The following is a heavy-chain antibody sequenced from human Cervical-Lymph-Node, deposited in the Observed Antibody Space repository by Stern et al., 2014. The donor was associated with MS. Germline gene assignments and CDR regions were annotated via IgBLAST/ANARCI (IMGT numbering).Heavy chain of an antibody. CDR3: ASAYRAS. J-gene: IGHJ4*02. CDR1: GFNFRTYW. D-gene: IGHD1-1*01. V-gene: IGHV3-74*02. Sequence: EVQLVESGGGIVQPGGSLMISCVASGFNFRTYWMHWVRQGPGKGLEWVSRINGDGTVTTYADSVRGRFTISRNNANNTMSLQLNNRRVEDTAIYYCASAYRASWGQGTLVTVST. CDR2: INGDGTVT.